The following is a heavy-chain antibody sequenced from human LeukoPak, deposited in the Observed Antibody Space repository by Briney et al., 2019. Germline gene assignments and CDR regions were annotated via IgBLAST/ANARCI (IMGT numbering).Heavy chain of an antibody. CDR1: GGSINSSHW. CDR2: TYHSDYT. CDR3: ARDSKSTADAFDI. Sequence: AETLSLTCAVSGGSINSSHWWSWVRQSPGKGLEWIGNTYHSDYTNYNPSLKSRATISVDKSKNQLSLKVTSVTAADTAMYYCARDSKSTADAFDIWGQGTMVTVSS. J-gene: IGHJ3*02. V-gene: IGHV4-4*02. D-gene: IGHD5/OR15-5a*01.